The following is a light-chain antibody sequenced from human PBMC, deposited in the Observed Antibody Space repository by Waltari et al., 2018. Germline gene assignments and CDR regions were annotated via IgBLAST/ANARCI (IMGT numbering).Light chain of an antibody. CDR2: YDD. CDR1: SSNIGHNT. Sequence: QFVLPQPPSVSGAPRRRVTIPRSGHSSNIGHNTVAWSQQLPGQPPKLLIYYDDLLSSGVSDRFSDSTSGTSASRAIAGLQSEDEAHYYWSAWDASLSSGLFGGGTKLTVL. CDR3: SAWDASLSSGL. J-gene: IGLJ3*02. V-gene: IGLV1-36*01.